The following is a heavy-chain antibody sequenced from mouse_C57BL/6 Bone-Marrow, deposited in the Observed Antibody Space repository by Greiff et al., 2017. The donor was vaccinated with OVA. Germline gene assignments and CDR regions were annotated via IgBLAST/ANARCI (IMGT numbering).Heavy chain of an antibody. CDR2: IWRGGST. CDR3: AKDMDY. J-gene: IGHJ4*01. CDR1: GFSLTSYG. Sequence: VMLVESGPGLVAPSQSLSITCTASGFSLTSYGVDWVRQPPGKGLEWLGVIWRGGSTNYNSALMSRLSISKDNSKSQVFLKMNSQQTDDTAMYYCAKDMDYWGQGTSVTVSS. V-gene: IGHV2-9*01.